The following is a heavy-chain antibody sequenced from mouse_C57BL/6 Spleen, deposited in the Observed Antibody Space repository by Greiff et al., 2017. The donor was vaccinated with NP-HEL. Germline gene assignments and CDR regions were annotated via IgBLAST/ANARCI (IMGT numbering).Heavy chain of an antibody. CDR1: GYTFTSYW. Sequence: QQSCKASGYTFTSYWMDWVKQRPGHGLEWIGNIYPSDSETHYKQKGKDKATQTVDKSSSTAYMQLSSLTSEDSAVYYCARKHYGSSYGWYFDVWGTGTTVTVSS. J-gene: IGHJ1*03. D-gene: IGHD1-1*01. CDR2: IYPSDSET. CDR3: ARKHYGSSYGWYFDV. V-gene: IGHV1-61*01.